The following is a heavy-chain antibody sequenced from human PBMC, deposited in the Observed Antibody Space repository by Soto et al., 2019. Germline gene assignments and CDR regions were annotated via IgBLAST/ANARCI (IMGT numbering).Heavy chain of an antibody. Sequence: GGSLRLSCAASGFTFSSYWMHWVRQAPWKGLVWVSRINSGGSSTSYADSVKGRFTISRDNAKNTLYLQMNSLRAEDTAVYYCARDLQQLVKYGMDVWGQGTTVTVAS. CDR3: ARDLQQLVKYGMDV. J-gene: IGHJ6*01. CDR2: INSGGSST. V-gene: IGHV3-74*01. D-gene: IGHD6-6*01. CDR1: GFTFSSYW.